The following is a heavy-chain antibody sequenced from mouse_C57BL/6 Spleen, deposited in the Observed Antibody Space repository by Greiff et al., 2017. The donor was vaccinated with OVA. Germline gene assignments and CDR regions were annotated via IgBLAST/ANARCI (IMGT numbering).Heavy chain of an antibody. Sequence: QVQLQQPGAELVKPGASVKLSCKASGYTFTSYWMHWVKQRPGQGLEWIGMIHPNSGSTNYNEKFKIKATLTVDKSSSAAYMQLSSLKSEDSAVYYCAISPYGSEDFDYWGQGTTLTVSS. D-gene: IGHD1-1*01. V-gene: IGHV1-64*01. J-gene: IGHJ2*01. CDR3: AISPYGSEDFDY. CDR2: IHPNSGST. CDR1: GYTFTSYW.